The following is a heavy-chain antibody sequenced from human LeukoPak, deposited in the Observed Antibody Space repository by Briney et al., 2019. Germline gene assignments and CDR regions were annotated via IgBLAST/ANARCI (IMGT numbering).Heavy chain of an antibody. V-gene: IGHV4-30-4*07. CDR2: IYYSGST. J-gene: IGHJ4*02. D-gene: IGHD4-23*01. Sequence: SETLSLTCAVSGGSISSGGYSWSWIRQPPGKGLEWIGYIYYSGSTYYNPSLKSRVTISVDTSKNQFSLKLSSVTAADTAVYYCARTTVVTPALDYWGQGTLVTVSS. CDR1: GGSISSGGYS. CDR3: ARTTVVTPALDY.